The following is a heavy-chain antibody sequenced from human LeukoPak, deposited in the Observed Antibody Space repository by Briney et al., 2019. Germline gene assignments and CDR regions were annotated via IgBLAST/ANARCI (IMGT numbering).Heavy chain of an antibody. Sequence: SETLSLTCTVSGGSISSTSYYWSWIRQPAGKGLEWIGRIYTSGSTNYNPSLKSRVTMSVDTSKNQFSLKLSSVTAADTAVYYCARTLRDYGDYPTNWFDPWGQGTLVTVSS. V-gene: IGHV4-61*02. J-gene: IGHJ5*02. CDR2: IYTSGST. CDR3: ARTLRDYGDYPTNWFDP. D-gene: IGHD4-17*01. CDR1: GGSISSTSYY.